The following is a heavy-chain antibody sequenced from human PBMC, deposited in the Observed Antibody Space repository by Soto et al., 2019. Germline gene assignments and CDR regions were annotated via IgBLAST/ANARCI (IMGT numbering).Heavy chain of an antibody. V-gene: IGHV3-30-3*01. CDR3: ARDPKTSGGQHWAFNYFDS. Sequence: VGSLRLSCAASGFSFSISPMHWVRQAPGKGPEWVALISYDGTNRFYADSVKGRFTISRDNSKSTLYLQVDSLRPEDAAVYYCARDPKTSGGQHWAFNYFDSWGQGTLVTVSS. D-gene: IGHD7-27*01. CDR1: GFSFSISP. J-gene: IGHJ4*02. CDR2: ISYDGTNR.